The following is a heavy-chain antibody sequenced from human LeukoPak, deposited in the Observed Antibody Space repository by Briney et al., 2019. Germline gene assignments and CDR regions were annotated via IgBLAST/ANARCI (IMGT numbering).Heavy chain of an antibody. CDR2: ISVSGATT. V-gene: IGHV3-23*01. J-gene: IGHJ4*02. CDR3: TSRKEYSTSSVYY. Sequence: GGSLRLSCAASGFTFTNYVMTWVRQAPGKGLEWISTISVSGATTYYADSVQGRFTISRDNSKNTLSLRMNNLRAEDSAIYYCTSRKEYSTSSVYYWGQGTLVTVTS. CDR1: GFTFTNYV. D-gene: IGHD6-6*01.